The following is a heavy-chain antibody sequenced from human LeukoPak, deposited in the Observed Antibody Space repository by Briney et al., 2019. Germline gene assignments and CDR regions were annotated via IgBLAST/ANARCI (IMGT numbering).Heavy chain of an antibody. D-gene: IGHD2-2*02. J-gene: IGHJ3*02. V-gene: IGHV1-69*05. CDR3: ARVGLDCSSTSCYTPVAFDI. CDR2: IIPIFGTA. CDR1: GYTFTNYY. Sequence: ASVKVSCKASGYTFTNYYMHWVRQAPGQGLEWMGGIIPIFGTANYAQKFQGRVTITTDESTSTAYMELSSLRSEDTAVYYCARVGLDCSSTSCYTPVAFDIWGQGTMVTVSS.